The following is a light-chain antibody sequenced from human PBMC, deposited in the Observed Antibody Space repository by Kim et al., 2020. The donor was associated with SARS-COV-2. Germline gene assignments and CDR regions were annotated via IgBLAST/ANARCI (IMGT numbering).Light chain of an antibody. CDR3: CSYAGSYTWV. CDR2: DVS. Sequence: GQAVTISCTGTSSDVGGYNYVSWYQQHTGKAPKLMIYDVSKRPSGVPDRFSGSKSGNTASLTISGLQAEDEADYYCCSYAGSYTWVFGTGTKVTVL. V-gene: IGLV2-11*01. CDR1: SSDVGGYNY. J-gene: IGLJ1*01.